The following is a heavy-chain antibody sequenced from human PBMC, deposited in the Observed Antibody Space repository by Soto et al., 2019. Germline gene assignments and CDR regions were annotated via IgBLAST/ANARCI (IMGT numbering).Heavy chain of an antibody. CDR3: ARGPGSSDWRFAYYYMDV. CDR2: MNPSSGDT. D-gene: IGHD6-19*01. CDR1: FTSYD. V-gene: IGHV1-8*01. Sequence: QVQLVQSGAEVKQPGASVKVSCTFTSYDINWVRQAPGQGLEWMAWMNPSSGDTRYAQKLQGRVTMTRNTSSFTAYMELSSLRSEDTAVYYCARGPGSSDWRFAYYYMDVWGQGTTVTVSS. J-gene: IGHJ6*02.